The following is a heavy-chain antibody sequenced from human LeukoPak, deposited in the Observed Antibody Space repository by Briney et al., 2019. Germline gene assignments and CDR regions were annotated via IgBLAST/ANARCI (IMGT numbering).Heavy chain of an antibody. CDR2: IYYTET. J-gene: IGHJ4*02. D-gene: IGHD7-27*01. CDR3: ATRKLGNDY. Sequence: SETLSLTCTVSGGSISSGSSYWSWVRQSPGKGPEWIGYIYYTETSYNPSLKSLVTISADTSKNQFSLKLYSVTAADTAVYYCATRKLGNDYWGQGTLVTVSS. V-gene: IGHV4-61*01. CDR1: GGSISSGSSY.